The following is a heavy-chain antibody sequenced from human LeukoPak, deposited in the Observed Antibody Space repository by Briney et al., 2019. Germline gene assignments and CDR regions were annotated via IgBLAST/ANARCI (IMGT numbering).Heavy chain of an antibody. CDR3: ARERVELSSGVGSGTIFYYYYYMDV. CDR1: GGSIGSYY. J-gene: IGHJ6*03. CDR2: IYTSGST. Sequence: SETLSLTCTVSGGSIGSYYWSWIRQPAGKGLEWIGRIYTSGSTNYNPSLKSRVTMSVDTSKNQFSLKLSSVTAADTAVYYCARERVELSSGVGSGTIFYYYYYMDVWGKGTTVTVSS. V-gene: IGHV4-4*07. D-gene: IGHD1-26*01.